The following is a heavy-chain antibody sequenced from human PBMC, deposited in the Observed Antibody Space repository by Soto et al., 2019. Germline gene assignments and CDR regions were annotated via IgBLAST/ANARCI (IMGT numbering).Heavy chain of an antibody. Sequence: GASVKDSCKASGGTFSSYAISWVRQAPGQGLEWMGGIIPTCGTANYAQKFQGRVTITADKSTSTAYMELSSLRSEDTAVYSCARDPGSRGAFDIWGQGTMVTVSS. CDR1: GGTFSSYA. CDR3: ARDPGSRGAFDI. J-gene: IGHJ3*02. V-gene: IGHV1-69*06. D-gene: IGHD3-10*01. CDR2: IIPTCGTA.